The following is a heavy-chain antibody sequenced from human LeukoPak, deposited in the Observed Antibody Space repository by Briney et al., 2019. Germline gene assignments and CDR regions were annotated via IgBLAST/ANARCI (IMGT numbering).Heavy chain of an antibody. J-gene: IGHJ4*02. V-gene: IGHV3-7*01. CDR2: IKQDGSEK. CDR3: ASSIVRGLVDY. CDR1: GFTFSSYW. Sequence: PGGSLRLSCAASGFTFSSYWMSWVRQAPGKGLEWVANIKQDGSEKYYVDSVKGRFTISRDNAKNSLYLQMNSLRAEDTAVYYCASSIVRGLVDYWGQGTLVTVSS. D-gene: IGHD1-26*01.